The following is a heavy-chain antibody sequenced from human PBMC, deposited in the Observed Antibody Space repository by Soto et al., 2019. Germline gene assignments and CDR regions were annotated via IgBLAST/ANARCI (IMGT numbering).Heavy chain of an antibody. Sequence: RLSCAASGFTVSSNYMSWVRQAPGKGLEWVSVIYSGGSTYYADSVKGRFTISRDNSKNTLYLQMNSLRAEDTAVYYCARDGHYSSGYYSEAFDIWGQGTMVTVSS. CDR2: IYSGGST. CDR1: GFTVSSNY. V-gene: IGHV3-53*01. J-gene: IGHJ3*02. CDR3: ARDGHYSSGYYSEAFDI. D-gene: IGHD3-22*01.